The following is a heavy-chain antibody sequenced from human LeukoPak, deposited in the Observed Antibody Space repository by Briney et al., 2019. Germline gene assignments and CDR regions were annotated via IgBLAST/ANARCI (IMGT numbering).Heavy chain of an antibody. V-gene: IGHV1-18*01. D-gene: IGHD2-15*01. CDR1: GYTFTSYG. CDR2: ISAYNGNT. J-gene: IGHJ3*02. CDR3: ARDLYCSGGSCWGAFDI. Sequence: ASVKVSCKASGYTFTSYGISWVRQAPGQGLEWMGWISAYNGNTNYAQKLQGRVTMPTDTSTSTAYMELRSLRSDDTAVYYCARDLYCSGGSCWGAFDIWGQGTMVTVSS.